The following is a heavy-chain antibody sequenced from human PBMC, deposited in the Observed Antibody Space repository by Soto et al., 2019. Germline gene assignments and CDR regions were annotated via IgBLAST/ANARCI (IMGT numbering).Heavy chain of an antibody. CDR3: ARDVGYCSGGSCYYFDY. V-gene: IGHV1-18*01. CDR1: GYTFTSYG. Sequence: PSVKVSCKASGYTFTSYGISWVRQAPGQGLEWMGWISAYNGNTNYAQKLQGRVTMTTDTSTSTAYMELRSLRSDDTAVYYCARDVGYCSGGSCYYFDYWGQGTLVTSPQ. D-gene: IGHD2-15*01. J-gene: IGHJ4*02. CDR2: ISAYNGNT.